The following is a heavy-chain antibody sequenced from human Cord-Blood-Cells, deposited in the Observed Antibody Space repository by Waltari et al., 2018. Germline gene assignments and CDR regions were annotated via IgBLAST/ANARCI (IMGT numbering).Heavy chain of an antibody. Sequence: EVQLVESGGGLVQPGGSLRLSCAASGFPFSSYWLSWVRQAPGKGLEWVAKIKQDGSEKYYVDSVKGRFTISRDNAKNSLYLQMNSLRAEDTAVYYCARDLGYCIDYWGQGTLVTVAS. CDR1: GFPFSSYW. D-gene: IGHD2-15*01. V-gene: IGHV3-7*01. CDR3: ARDLGYCIDY. J-gene: IGHJ4*02. CDR2: IKQDGSEK.